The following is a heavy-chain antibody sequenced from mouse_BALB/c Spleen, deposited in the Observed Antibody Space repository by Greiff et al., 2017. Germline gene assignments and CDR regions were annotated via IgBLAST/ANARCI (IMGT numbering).Heavy chain of an antibody. CDR2: ISYDGSN. CDR1: GYSITSGYY. CDR3: ALWLQYYFDY. Sequence: EVQVVESGPGLVKPSQSLSLTCSVTGYSITSGYYWNWIRQFPGNKLEWMGYISYDGSNNYNPSLKNRISITRDTSKNQFFLKLNSVTTEDTATYYCALWLQYYFDYWGQGTTLTVSS. V-gene: IGHV3-6*02. D-gene: IGHD2-2*01. J-gene: IGHJ2*01.